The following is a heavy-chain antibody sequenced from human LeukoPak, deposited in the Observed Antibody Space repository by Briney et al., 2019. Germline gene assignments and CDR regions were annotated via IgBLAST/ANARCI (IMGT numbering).Heavy chain of an antibody. V-gene: IGHV4-4*07. J-gene: IGHJ4*02. CDR2: IYTSGST. CDR3: ARGGNTSPWLPIDF. Sequence: TSESLSLTCTVSGGSISSYYWSWIRQPAGKGLEWIGRIYTSGSTNYNPSLKSRLTMSVDTSNNQFSLKLTSMTAADTAVYYCARGGNTSPWLPIDFWGQGTLVTASS. D-gene: IGHD2-2*01. CDR1: GGSISSYY.